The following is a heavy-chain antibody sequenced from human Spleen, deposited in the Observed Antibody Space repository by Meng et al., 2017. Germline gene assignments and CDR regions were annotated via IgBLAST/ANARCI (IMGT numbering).Heavy chain of an antibody. CDR2: IIPIFGTA. CDR3: ARGRVNYYGSGSYNNYYYYGMDV. V-gene: IGHV1-69*05. J-gene: IGHJ6*02. D-gene: IGHD3-10*01. CDR1: GGIFSNYV. Sequence: SVKVSCKALGGIFSNYVIGWVRQAPGQGLEWMGGIIPIFGTANYAQKFQGRVTITTDESTSTAYMELSSLRSEDTAVYYCARGRVNYYGSGSYNNYYYYGMDVWGQGTTVTVSS.